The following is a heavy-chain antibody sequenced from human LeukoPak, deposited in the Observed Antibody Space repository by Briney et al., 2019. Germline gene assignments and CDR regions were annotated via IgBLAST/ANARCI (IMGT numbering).Heavy chain of an antibody. Sequence: GASVEVSCKVSGYTLSELSMHWVRQAPGKGLEWMGGFDPGEDKTIYAQKFQGRVTMTEDTSTDTAYMELSSLRSDDTAVYYCARDLATVTTVTGGNWGQGTLVIVSS. J-gene: IGHJ4*02. CDR2: FDPGEDKT. CDR3: ARDLATVTTVTGGN. V-gene: IGHV1-24*01. CDR1: GYTLSELS. D-gene: IGHD4-17*01.